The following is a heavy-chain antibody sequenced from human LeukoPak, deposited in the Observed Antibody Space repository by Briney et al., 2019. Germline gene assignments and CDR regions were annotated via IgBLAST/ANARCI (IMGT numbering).Heavy chain of an antibody. V-gene: IGHV3-48*03. CDR3: AELGITMIGGV. CDR1: GFTFSSYE. CDR2: SSSSGSTI. Sequence: PGRSPRLSCAASGFTFSSYEMNWVRQAPGKGLEWVSYSSSSGSTIYYADSVKGRFTISRDNAKNSLYLQMNRLRAEDTAVYYCAELGITMIGGVWGKGTTVSICS. D-gene: IGHD3-10*02. J-gene: IGHJ6*04.